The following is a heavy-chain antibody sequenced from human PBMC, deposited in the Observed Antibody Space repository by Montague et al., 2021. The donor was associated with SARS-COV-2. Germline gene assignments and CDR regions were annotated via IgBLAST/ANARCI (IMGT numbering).Heavy chain of an antibody. V-gene: IGHV4-39*01. CDR3: ARHRNYGDHSLDNWFHP. J-gene: IGHJ5*02. Sequence: SETLFLTCTVSGDSTSCPNCYWGWIRQAPGKGLDWIGTIYNSGTTYYNPSLKSRLTISIDTSKNQFSLKLTSVTAADTAVYYCARHRNYGDHSLDNWFHPWGQGTLVTVSS. D-gene: IGHD4-17*01. CDR1: GDSTSCPNCY. CDR2: IYNSGTT.